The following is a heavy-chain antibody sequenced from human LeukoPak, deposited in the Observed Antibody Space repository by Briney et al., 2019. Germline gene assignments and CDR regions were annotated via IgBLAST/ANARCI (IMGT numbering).Heavy chain of an antibody. CDR3: ARDSSGTLSGGGWFDP. CDR2: VYHSGAT. J-gene: IGHJ5*02. D-gene: IGHD6-19*01. CDR1: NYSINDGYY. Sequence: SETLSLTCTVSNYSINDGYYWGWIRQPPGKGLQWIGGVYHSGATYQNPSLKSRVTVSVDTSKNQFSLNLTSVTAADTAVYYCARDSSGTLSGGGWFDPWGQGTLVTVSS. V-gene: IGHV4-38-2*02.